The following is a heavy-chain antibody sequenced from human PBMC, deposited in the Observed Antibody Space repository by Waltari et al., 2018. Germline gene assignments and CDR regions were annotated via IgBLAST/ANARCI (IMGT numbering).Heavy chain of an antibody. V-gene: IGHV3-74*01. J-gene: IGHJ4*02. CDR2: MSLDGSIT. Sequence: EVQLVESGGDLVQPGGSLRLSCTASGFIFSSYWMHWVRQAPGKGRVSDAHMSLDGSITNYADAVKGRFTISRDNARNTLFLQMNSLRAEDTAIYYCVLYSSSFLGDCWGQGTLVTVSS. CDR3: VLYSSSFLGDC. D-gene: IGHD6-13*01. CDR1: GFIFSSYW.